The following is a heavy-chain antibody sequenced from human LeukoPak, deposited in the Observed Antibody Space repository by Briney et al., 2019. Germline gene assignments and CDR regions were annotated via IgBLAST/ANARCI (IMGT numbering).Heavy chain of an antibody. V-gene: IGHV3-74*01. CDR3: ARGRRGYSEEY. Sequence: GGSLRLSCTASTTYFTNYWMHWIRQVPGRGLAWVARIDRDGITTDYADSVKGRFTISRDNAKNSLYLQMSSLRVEDTAVYYCARGRRGYSEEYWGQGTLVTVSS. CDR2: IDRDGITT. CDR1: TTYFTNYW. J-gene: IGHJ4*02. D-gene: IGHD5-18*01.